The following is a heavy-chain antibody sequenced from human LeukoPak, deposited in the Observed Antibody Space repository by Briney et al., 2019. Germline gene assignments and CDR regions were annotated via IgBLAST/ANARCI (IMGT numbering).Heavy chain of an antibody. CDR2: ISGSGGST. Sequence: PGGSLSLSCAASGFTFSSNAMSWVRQAPGKGLEWVSGISGSGGSTYYADSVKGRFTISRDNSKNALYLQMNSLRAEDTAVYYYAKPNWNPETYWFGPWGQGTQVTVSS. CDR1: GFTFSSNA. V-gene: IGHV3-23*01. CDR3: AKPNWNPETYWFGP. D-gene: IGHD1-1*01. J-gene: IGHJ5*02.